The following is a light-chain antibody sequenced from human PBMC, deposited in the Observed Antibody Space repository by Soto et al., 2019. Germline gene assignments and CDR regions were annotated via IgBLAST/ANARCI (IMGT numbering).Light chain of an antibody. CDR1: QSVSSN. Sequence: EIVMTQSPATLSVSPGERATLSCRASQSVSSNLAWYQQKPGQAPRLLIYGASTRATGIPARFSGSGSGTEYTLTHSRLQSEDFAVYHRQQYHSWSPYTVAQGTKLEI. J-gene: IGKJ2*01. V-gene: IGKV3-15*01. CDR2: GAS. CDR3: QQYHSWSPYT.